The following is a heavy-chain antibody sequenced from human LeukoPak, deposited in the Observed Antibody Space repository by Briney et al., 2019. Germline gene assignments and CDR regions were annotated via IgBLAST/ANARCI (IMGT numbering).Heavy chain of an antibody. D-gene: IGHD3-10*01. Sequence: SETLSLTCSVSDDSITMYYWTWIRQPPGKGLEWIGYVDHTGSTNFNPSLNGRVTIFRDTSRNLFSLRLTSVTAADTAVYYCARRLLWFGDNAFDIWGQGTMVTVSS. V-gene: IGHV4-59*01. CDR3: ARRLLWFGDNAFDI. CDR1: DDSITMYY. CDR2: VDHTGST. J-gene: IGHJ3*02.